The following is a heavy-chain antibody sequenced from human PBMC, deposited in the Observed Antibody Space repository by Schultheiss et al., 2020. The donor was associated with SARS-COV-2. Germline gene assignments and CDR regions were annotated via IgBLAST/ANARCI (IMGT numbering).Heavy chain of an antibody. J-gene: IGHJ6*03. D-gene: IGHD2-21*01. Sequence: GGSLRLSCAASGFTFSSYGMHWVRQAPGKGLEWVAVISYDGSNKYYADSVKGRFTISRDNSKNTLYLQMNSLRAEDTAVHYCARDFIGGGDSETKDYYMDVWGKGTTVTVSS. V-gene: IGHV3-30*03. CDR2: ISYDGSNK. CDR3: ARDFIGGGDSETKDYYMDV. CDR1: GFTFSSYG.